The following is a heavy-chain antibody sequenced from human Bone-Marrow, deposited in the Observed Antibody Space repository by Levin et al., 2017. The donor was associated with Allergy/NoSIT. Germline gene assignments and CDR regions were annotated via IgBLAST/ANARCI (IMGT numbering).Heavy chain of an antibody. J-gene: IGHJ4*02. V-gene: IGHV3-30-3*01. D-gene: IGHD3-10*01. Sequence: GGSLRLSCAASGFTFSDHSMHWVRQSPGKGLEWVALISYDGTKEHYADSVKGRFTISRDNSKNTLYLQMESLIGDDTSVYLCAREYYAVPYFFDYWGQGALVIVSS. CDR1: GFTFSDHS. CDR2: ISYDGTKE. CDR3: AREYYAVPYFFDY.